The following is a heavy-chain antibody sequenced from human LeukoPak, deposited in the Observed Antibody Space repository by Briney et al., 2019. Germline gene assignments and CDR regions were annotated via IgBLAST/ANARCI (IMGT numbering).Heavy chain of an antibody. CDR2: IYYSGST. CDR3: ARHGANWNDVFDY. J-gene: IGHJ4*02. Sequence: SETLSLTCTVSGGSISSSSYYWGWIRQPPGKGLEWIGSIYYSGSTYYNPSLKSRVTISVDTSKNQFSLKLSSVTAADTAVYYCARHGANWNDVFDYWGQGTLVTVSS. V-gene: IGHV4-39*01. D-gene: IGHD1-1*01. CDR1: GGSISSSSYY.